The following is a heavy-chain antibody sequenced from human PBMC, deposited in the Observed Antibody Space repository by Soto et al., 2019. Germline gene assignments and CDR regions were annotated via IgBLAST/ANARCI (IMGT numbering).Heavy chain of an antibody. V-gene: IGHV1-18*01. Sequence: ASVKVSCKASGYTFTSYGISWVRQAPGQGLEWMGWISAYNGNTNYAQKLQGRVTMTTDTSTSTAYMELSSVTAADTAVYYCARDGLRFGEKWFEFDPWGQGTLVTVSS. J-gene: IGHJ5*02. CDR3: ARDGLRFGEKWFEFDP. CDR1: GYTFTSYG. CDR2: ISAYNGNT. D-gene: IGHD3-10*01.